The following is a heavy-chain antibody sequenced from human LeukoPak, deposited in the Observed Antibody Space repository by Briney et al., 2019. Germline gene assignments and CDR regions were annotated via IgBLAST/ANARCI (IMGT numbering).Heavy chain of an antibody. CDR1: GFTFSTYG. V-gene: IGHV3-30*18. Sequence: QPGRSLRLSCAASGFTFSTYGMHWVRQAPGKGLEWVAVISYDGSNKYYRESVEGRFTISRDNSKNTLDLQLNSLRAEDTAVYYCAKSSPSAGPIVRGSYIDLWGQGTLVTVSS. D-gene: IGHD2-15*01. CDR3: AKSSPSAGPIVRGSYIDL. J-gene: IGHJ4*02. CDR2: ISYDGSNK.